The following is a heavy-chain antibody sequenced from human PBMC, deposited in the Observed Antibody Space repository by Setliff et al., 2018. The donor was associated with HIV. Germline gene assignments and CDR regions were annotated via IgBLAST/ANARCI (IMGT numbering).Heavy chain of an antibody. D-gene: IGHD1-26*01. CDR2: INTGNENT. Sequence: VSVKVSCKASGYTFSQYALHWVRQAPGQRLEWMGWINTGNENTRYSQKFQGRVSIIRDTSANTAYMELTNLRSDDSAIYYCARVSGGRPGNYYYAMDVWGQGTTVTVSS. CDR1: GYTFSQYA. J-gene: IGHJ6*02. CDR3: ARVSGGRPGNYYYAMDV. V-gene: IGHV1-3*04.